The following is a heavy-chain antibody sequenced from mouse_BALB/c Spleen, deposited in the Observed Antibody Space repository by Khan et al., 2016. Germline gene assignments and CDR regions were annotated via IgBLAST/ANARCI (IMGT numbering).Heavy chain of an antibody. CDR3: ARDDLYFDY. CDR2: IWSDGST. D-gene: IGHD2-13*01. CDR1: GFSFISYG. J-gene: IGHJ2*01. V-gene: IGHV2-4-1*01. Sequence: QVQLKQSGPGLVQPSQSLSITCTVSGFSFISYGVHWVRQSPGKGLEWLGVIWSDGSTDSNAAFISRLSISNDNSKSHVFFNMHSLQAYETAICYSARDDLYFDYWGQGTTLTVSS.